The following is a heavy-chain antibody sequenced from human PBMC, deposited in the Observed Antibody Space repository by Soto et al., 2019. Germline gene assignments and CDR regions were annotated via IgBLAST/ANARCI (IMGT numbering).Heavy chain of an antibody. J-gene: IGHJ3*02. CDR3: XXEVRSGVFVI. CDR2: MNPNSINT. D-gene: IGHD3-10*01. V-gene: IGHV1-8*01. CDR1: GYTFTSYD. Sequence: QVQLVQSGAEVKKPGASVKVSCKASGYTFTSYDINWVRQATGQGLEWMGWMNPNSINTVYAQKFQGRVTMTRNTSISTAYMELSXXXXXXXXXXXXXXEVRSGVFVIWGQGTMVTVSS.